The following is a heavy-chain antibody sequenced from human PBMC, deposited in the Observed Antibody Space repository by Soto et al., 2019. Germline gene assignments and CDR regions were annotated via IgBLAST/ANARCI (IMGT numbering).Heavy chain of an antibody. D-gene: IGHD1-20*01. CDR3: ARDWSGEMNIIADS. J-gene: IGHJ4*02. CDR1: GGSISSGGYS. CDR2: IYHSGST. Sequence: SETLSLTCAVSGGSISSGGYSWSWIRQPPGKGLEWIGYIYHSGSTYYNPSLKSRVTISVDRSKNQFSLKLSSVTAADTAVYYCARDWSGEMNIIADSWGPGTLVTVSS. V-gene: IGHV4-30-2*01.